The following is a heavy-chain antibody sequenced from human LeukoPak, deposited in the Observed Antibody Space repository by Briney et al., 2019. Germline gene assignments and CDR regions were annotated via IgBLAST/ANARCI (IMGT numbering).Heavy chain of an antibody. V-gene: IGHV3-48*03. Sequence: GGSLRLSCAASGFTFSSYEMNWVRQAPGKGLEWVSYISSSGSTIYYADSVKGRFTISRDNAKNSLYLQVNSLRAEDTAVYYCARDGEYGDYYYYGMDVWGQGTTVTVSS. CDR3: ARDGEYGDYYYYGMDV. J-gene: IGHJ6*02. CDR2: ISSSGSTI. D-gene: IGHD4-17*01. CDR1: GFTFSSYE.